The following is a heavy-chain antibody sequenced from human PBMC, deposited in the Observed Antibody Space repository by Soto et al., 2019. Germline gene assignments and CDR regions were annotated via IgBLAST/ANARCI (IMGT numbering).Heavy chain of an antibody. D-gene: IGHD3-22*01. J-gene: IGHJ5*02. CDR2: ISAYNGNT. CDR3: ARDNLGYYDSSGYSYNVDP. Sequence: ASVKVSCKASGYTFTSYGISWVRQAPGQGLEWMRWISAYNGNTNYAQKLQGRVTMTTDTSTSTAYMELSSLRSEDTAVYYCARDNLGYYDSSGYSYNVDPWGQGTLVTVSS. CDR1: GYTFTSYG. V-gene: IGHV1-18*04.